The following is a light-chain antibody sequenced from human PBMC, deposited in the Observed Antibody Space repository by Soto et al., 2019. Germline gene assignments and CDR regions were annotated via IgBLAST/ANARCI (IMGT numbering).Light chain of an antibody. CDR3: LKVLQTPWT. CDR2: LGS. CDR1: QSLLHSNGYYY. Sequence: DIVMTQSQSSLPVTPGEPASISCRSSQSLLHSNGYYYLDWYLQKPGQSPQLLIYLGSNRASGVPDRFSGSGSGTDFTLKISRVEAEDVGVYYCLKVLQTPWTLGQGTTVEIK. J-gene: IGKJ1*01. V-gene: IGKV2-28*01.